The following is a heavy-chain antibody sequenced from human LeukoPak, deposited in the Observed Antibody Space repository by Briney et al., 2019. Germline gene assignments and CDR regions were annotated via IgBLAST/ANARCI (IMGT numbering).Heavy chain of an antibody. V-gene: IGHV4-59*12. CDR3: AREGGPYRPLDY. CDR1: GGSISSYX. CDR2: VNLQGST. J-gene: IGHJ4*02. Sequence: SETLSLTCTVSGGSISSYXWXXIRQPPGXXXXWIGEVNLQGSTNXXPXLXXRXAXSVDKSENHISLNLTSVTAADTAVYYCAREGGPYRPLDYSGQGTLVTVAS.